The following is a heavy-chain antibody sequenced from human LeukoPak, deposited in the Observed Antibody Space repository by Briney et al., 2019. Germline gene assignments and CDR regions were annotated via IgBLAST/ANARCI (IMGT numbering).Heavy chain of an antibody. V-gene: IGHV3-33*01. D-gene: IGHD2-15*01. Sequence: GGSLRLSCAASGFTFSSYGMHWVRQAPGKGLEWVAVIWYDGSNKYYADSVKGRFTISRDNAKNSLYLQVNSLRAEDTAVYYCARDRCDSGTCYHSVLDYWGQGTLVTVSS. CDR1: GFTFSSYG. CDR2: IWYDGSNK. J-gene: IGHJ4*02. CDR3: ARDRCDSGTCYHSVLDY.